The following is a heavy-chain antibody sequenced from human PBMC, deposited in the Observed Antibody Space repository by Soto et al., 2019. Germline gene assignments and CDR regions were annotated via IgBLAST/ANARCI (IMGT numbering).Heavy chain of an antibody. Sequence: ASVKVSCKASGYTFTSYDINWVRQATGQGLEWMGWMNPNSGNTGYAQKFQGRATMTRNTSISTAYMELSSLRSEDTAVYYCARGLRLAARPSPPLDPWGQGTLVTVSS. CDR2: MNPNSGNT. V-gene: IGHV1-8*01. J-gene: IGHJ5*02. D-gene: IGHD6-6*01. CDR1: GYTFTSYD. CDR3: ARGLRLAARPSPPLDP.